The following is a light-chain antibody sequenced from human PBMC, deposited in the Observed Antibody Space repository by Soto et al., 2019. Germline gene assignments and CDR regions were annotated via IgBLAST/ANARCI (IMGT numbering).Light chain of an antibody. V-gene: IGKV1-39*01. CDR3: QQSHNTPFT. CDR1: QSISRF. Sequence: DIQMTQSPSSLSASVGDRVTITCRASQSISRFLNWYQQKPGEAPKPLIFAASRLEVGVPLRFSGSGSGTDFTLTISSLQSEDFATYYCQQSHNTPFTFGPGTKVDIK. J-gene: IGKJ3*01. CDR2: AAS.